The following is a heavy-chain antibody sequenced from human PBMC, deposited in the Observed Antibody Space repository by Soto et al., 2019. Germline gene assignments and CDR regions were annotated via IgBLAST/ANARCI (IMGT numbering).Heavy chain of an antibody. CDR3: AREFRSVVVVAAIRSWFDP. D-gene: IGHD2-15*01. J-gene: IGHJ5*02. CDR1: GYNFTSYY. V-gene: IGHV1-46*01. CDR2: INPSGGST. Sequence: ASVKVSCKASGYNFTSYYMHWVRQAPGQGLEWMGIINPSGGSTSYAQKFQGRVTMTRDTSTITVYMELSSLRSEDTAVYYFAREFRSVVVVAAIRSWFDPWGQGTLVTVSS.